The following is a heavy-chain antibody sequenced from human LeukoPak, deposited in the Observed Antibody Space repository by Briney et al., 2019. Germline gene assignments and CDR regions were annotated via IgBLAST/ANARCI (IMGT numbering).Heavy chain of an antibody. CDR1: GFSFRDLY. J-gene: IGHJ4*02. Sequence: GGSLRHSCAAPGFSFRDLYMNSIRQAPRKGLEWVSNISDGGSTNFYADAVRGRFTISRDNAKNSLFLQMNSLRVEDTAIYYCARETSYGDYTYVDYWGQGTLVTVSS. CDR2: ISDGGSTN. D-gene: IGHD4-17*01. V-gene: IGHV3-11*01. CDR3: ARETSYGDYTYVDY.